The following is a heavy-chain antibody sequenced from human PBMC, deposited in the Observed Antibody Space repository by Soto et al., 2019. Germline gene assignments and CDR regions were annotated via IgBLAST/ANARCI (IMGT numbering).Heavy chain of an antibody. D-gene: IGHD3-10*01. J-gene: IGHJ5*02. V-gene: IGHV4-59*08. Sequence: SEALSLTCTVSGGSISSYYWSWIRQPPGKGLEWIGYIYYSGSTNYNPSLKSRVTISVDTSKNQFSLKLSSVTAADTAVYYCASLLWSRGEWFDPWGQGTLVTVS. CDR3: ASLLWSRGEWFDP. CDR2: IYYSGST. CDR1: GGSISSYY.